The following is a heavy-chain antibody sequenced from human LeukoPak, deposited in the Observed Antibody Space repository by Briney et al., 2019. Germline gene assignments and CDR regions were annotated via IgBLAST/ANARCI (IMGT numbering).Heavy chain of an antibody. J-gene: IGHJ4*02. CDR3: ARAWNAQTGYRKTYHFDY. CDR1: GGSISSYY. CDR2: IYYSGST. V-gene: IGHV4-59*01. D-gene: IGHD3-9*01. Sequence: SETLSLTCTVSGGSISSYYWSWIRQPPGKGLEWIGYIYYSGSTNYNPSLKSRVTISVDTSKNQFSLKLSSVTAADTAVYYCARAWNAQTGYRKTYHFDYWGQGTLVTVSS.